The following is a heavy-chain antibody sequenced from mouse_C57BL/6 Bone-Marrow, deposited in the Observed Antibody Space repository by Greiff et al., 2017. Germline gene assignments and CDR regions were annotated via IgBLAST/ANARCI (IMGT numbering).Heavy chain of an antibody. CDR1: GFNIKDDY. CDR3: TPYDSSSHDYAMDY. V-gene: IGHV14-4*01. CDR2: IDPENGDT. Sequence: VQLQQSGAELVRPGASVTLSCTASGFNIKDDYMHWVKQRPEQGLEWIGWIDPENGDTEYASKFQGKATIPADTSSNTAYLQLSSLTSEDTAVYYCTPYDSSSHDYAMDYWGQGTSVTVSS. J-gene: IGHJ4*01. D-gene: IGHD1-1*01.